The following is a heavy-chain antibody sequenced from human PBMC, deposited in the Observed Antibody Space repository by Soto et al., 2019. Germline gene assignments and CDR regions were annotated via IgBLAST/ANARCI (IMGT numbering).Heavy chain of an antibody. CDR3: GRTYTGG. V-gene: IGHV3-23*01. CDR1: GFSLRDHA. J-gene: IGHJ4*02. D-gene: IGHD3-10*01. CDR2: ISGSEDRT. Sequence: GGSLRLSCAASGFSLRDHALSWVRQAAGGGLEWVSGISGSEDRTNYADFVRGRFIISKDRAKNTLYLDMSGLRVDDTAVYFCGRTYTGGWGQGTLVTVSS.